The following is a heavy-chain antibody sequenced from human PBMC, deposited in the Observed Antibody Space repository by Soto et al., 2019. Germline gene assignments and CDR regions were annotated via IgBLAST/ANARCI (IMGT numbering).Heavy chain of an antibody. CDR3: GRTYTGG. V-gene: IGHV3-23*01. CDR1: GFSLRDHA. J-gene: IGHJ4*02. D-gene: IGHD3-10*01. CDR2: ISGSEDRT. Sequence: GGSLRLSCAASGFSLRDHALSWVRQAAGGGLEWVSGISGSEDRTNYADFVRGRFIISKDRAKNTLYLDMSGLRVDDTAVYFCGRTYTGGWGQGTLVTVSS.